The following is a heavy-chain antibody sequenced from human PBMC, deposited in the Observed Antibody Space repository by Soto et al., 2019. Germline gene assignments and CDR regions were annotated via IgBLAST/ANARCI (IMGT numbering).Heavy chain of an antibody. CDR1: RVTFSSYW. J-gene: IGHJ4*02. V-gene: IGHV3-7*03. CDR2: INRDGSEK. CDR3: ARGWEGYFDY. Sequence: AGCMEISRAFSRVTFSSYWVVWVRQAPGTGLEWVANINRDGSEKHYVDSVEGRFTISRDNAKNSLYLHINSLRVDDTAVYYCARGWEGYFDYWGQGTLVTVSS. D-gene: IGHD1-26*01.